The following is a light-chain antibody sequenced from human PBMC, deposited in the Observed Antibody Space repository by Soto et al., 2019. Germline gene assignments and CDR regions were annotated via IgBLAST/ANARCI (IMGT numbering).Light chain of an antibody. CDR3: QQYGSSPPLT. J-gene: IGKJ4*01. CDR1: QSVSSSY. Sequence: EFVLTQSPGTLSLSPGERATLSCRASQSVSSSYLAWYQQKPGQAPRILIYAASTRATGIPDRFSGSGSGTDFTLTISRLEPEDFAVYYCQQYGSSPPLTFGGGTKVEIK. CDR2: AAS. V-gene: IGKV3-20*01.